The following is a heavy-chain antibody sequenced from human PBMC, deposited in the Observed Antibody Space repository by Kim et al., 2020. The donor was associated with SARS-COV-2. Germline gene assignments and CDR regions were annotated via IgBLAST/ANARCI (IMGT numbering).Heavy chain of an antibody. CDR1: GGSISSSSYY. D-gene: IGHD5-18*01. CDR3: AREADTAMVTDY. J-gene: IGHJ4*02. V-gene: IGHV4-39*01. CDR2: IYYSGST. Sequence: SETLYLTCTVSGGSISSSSYYWGWIRQPPGKGLEWIGSIYYSGSTYYNPSLKSRVTISVDTSKNQFSLQLSSVTAADTAVYYCAREADTAMVTDYWGQGTLVTVS.